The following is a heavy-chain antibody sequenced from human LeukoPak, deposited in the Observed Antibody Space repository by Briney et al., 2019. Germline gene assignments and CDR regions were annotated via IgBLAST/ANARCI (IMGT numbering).Heavy chain of an antibody. CDR2: ISSSSSSI. J-gene: IGHJ4*02. CDR1: GFTLRSYT. V-gene: IGHV3-21*01. CDR3: ARGFCTSASCYGSY. Sequence: GGSLRLSCAASGFTLRSYTMNWVRQAPGKGLEWVSSISSSSSSIYYADSVKGRFTISRDNAKKSLYLQMNSLRAEDTAIYYCARGFCTSASCYGSYWGQGTLVTVSS. D-gene: IGHD2-2*01.